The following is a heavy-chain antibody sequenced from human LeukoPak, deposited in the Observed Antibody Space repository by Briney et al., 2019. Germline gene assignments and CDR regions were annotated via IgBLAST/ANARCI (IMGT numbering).Heavy chain of an antibody. V-gene: IGHV3-23*01. D-gene: IGHD2-15*01. CDR2: ISGSGGST. Sequence: GGPLRLSCAASGFTFSSYAMSWVRQAPGKGLEWVSAISGSGGSTYYADSVKGRFTISRDNSKNTLYLQMNSLRAEDTAVYYCAKAADIVVVVAATYYFDYWGQGTLVTVSS. J-gene: IGHJ4*02. CDR1: GFTFSSYA. CDR3: AKAADIVVVVAATYYFDY.